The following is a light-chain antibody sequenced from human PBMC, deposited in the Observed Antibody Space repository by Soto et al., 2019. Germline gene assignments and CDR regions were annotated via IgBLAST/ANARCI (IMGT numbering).Light chain of an antibody. J-gene: IGLJ3*02. Sequence: QLVLTQSSSASASLGSSVKLICTLSNGHSSNIIAWHQQQPGKAPRYLMKLEGSGSYNKGSGVPDRFSGSSSGADRYLTISNLQFEDEADYYCETWGSNTRVFGGGTKLTVL. CDR2: LEGSGSY. CDR1: NGHSSNI. CDR3: ETWGSNTRV. V-gene: IGLV4-60*02.